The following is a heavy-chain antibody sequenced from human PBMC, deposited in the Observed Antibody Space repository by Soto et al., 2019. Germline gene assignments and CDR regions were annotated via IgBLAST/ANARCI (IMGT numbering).Heavy chain of an antibody. CDR3: EGIAARPVENN. Sequence: PSETLSLTCTVSGGSISSSSYYWGWIRQPPGKGLEWIGSIYYSGSTYYNPSLKSRVTISVDTSKNQFSLKLSSVTAADTAVYYCEGIAARPVENNWSQGTLVTVSS. V-gene: IGHV4-39*01. D-gene: IGHD6-6*01. J-gene: IGHJ4*02. CDR1: GGSISSSSYY. CDR2: IYYSGST.